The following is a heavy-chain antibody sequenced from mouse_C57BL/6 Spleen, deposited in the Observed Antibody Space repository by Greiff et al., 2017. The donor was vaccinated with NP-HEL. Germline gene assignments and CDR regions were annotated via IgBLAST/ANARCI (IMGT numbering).Heavy chain of an antibody. J-gene: IGHJ4*01. CDR2: IDPETGGT. CDR3: TRNYGSSRDYAMDY. CDR1: GYTFTDYE. V-gene: IGHV1-15*01. Sequence: QVQLQQSGAELVRPGASVTLSCKASGYTFTDYEMHWVKQTPVHGLEWIGAIDPETGGTAYNQKFKGKAILTADKSSSTAYMELRSLTSEDSAVYYCTRNYGSSRDYAMDYWGQGTSVTVSS. D-gene: IGHD1-1*01.